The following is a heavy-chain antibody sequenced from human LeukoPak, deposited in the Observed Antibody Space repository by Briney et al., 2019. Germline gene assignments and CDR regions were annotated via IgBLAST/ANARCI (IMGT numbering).Heavy chain of an antibody. J-gene: IGHJ4*02. CDR3: ARGLSNAWEVQAY. Sequence: SETLSLTCTVSGGSITSGSYFWTWIRQPAGKGLEWLGRMQTNGNTNYNPSLESRVAISIDTPKNQFSLQLSSVTAADTAVYYCARGLSNAWEVQAYWGQGTLVTVSS. CDR2: MQTNGNT. D-gene: IGHD1-26*01. V-gene: IGHV4-61*02. CDR1: GGSITSGSYF.